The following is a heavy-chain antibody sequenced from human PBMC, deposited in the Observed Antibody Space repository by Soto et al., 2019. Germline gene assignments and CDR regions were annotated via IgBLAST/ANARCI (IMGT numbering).Heavy chain of an antibody. J-gene: IGHJ6*02. V-gene: IGHV4-59*04. CDR3: ARHRYSSSWYGGYYYYGMDV. CDR1: GGSISSYY. CDR2: IYYSGST. Sequence: SETLSLTCTVSGGSISSYYWSWIRQPPGKGLEWIGYIYYSGSTYYNPSLKSRVTISIDTSKNQFSLKLSSVTAADTAVYYCARHRYSSSWYGGYYYYGMDVWGQGTTVTVSS. D-gene: IGHD6-13*01.